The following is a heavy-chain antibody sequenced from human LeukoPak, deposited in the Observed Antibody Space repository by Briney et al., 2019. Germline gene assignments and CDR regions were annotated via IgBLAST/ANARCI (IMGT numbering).Heavy chain of an antibody. CDR1: GYTFSSYG. J-gene: IGHJ3*02. D-gene: IGHD3-10*01. CDR3: ARDGFFGSGIVGAFDI. CDR2: ISAYNGNT. Sequence: EASVKVSCKASGYTFSSYGISWVRQAPGQRLEWMGWISAYNGNTNYAQKFQGRVTMITDTPTSTAYMELRSLRADDTAVYYCARDGFFGSGIVGAFDIWGQGTMVTVSS. V-gene: IGHV1-18*01.